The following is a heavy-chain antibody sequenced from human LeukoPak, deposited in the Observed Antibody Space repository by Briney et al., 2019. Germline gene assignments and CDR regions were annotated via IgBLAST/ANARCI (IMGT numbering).Heavy chain of an antibody. D-gene: IGHD6-19*01. CDR1: GGSISSSSYY. J-gene: IGHJ5*02. Sequence: SETLSLTCIVSGGSISSSSYYWGWIRQPPGKGLEWIGSLYYSGSTYYNPSLKSRVTLSVDTSENQFSLKLSSVTAADTAVYYCARQGPGYSSALNWFDPWGQGTLVTVSS. CDR2: LYYSGST. CDR3: ARQGPGYSSALNWFDP. V-gene: IGHV4-39*01.